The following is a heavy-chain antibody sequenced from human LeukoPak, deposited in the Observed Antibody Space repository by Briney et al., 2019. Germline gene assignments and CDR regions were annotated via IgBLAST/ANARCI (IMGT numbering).Heavy chain of an antibody. Sequence: SETLSLTCTISGGSISSSRYYWGWIRQPPGKGLEWIGSIYYTGSTNYNPSLKSRVTISVDTSKNQFSLKLSSVTAADTAVYYCARDGPAGSSGWYAHLDYWGQGTLVTVSS. D-gene: IGHD6-19*01. CDR2: IYYTGST. CDR3: ARDGPAGSSGWYAHLDY. J-gene: IGHJ4*02. CDR1: GGSISSSRYY. V-gene: IGHV4-39*07.